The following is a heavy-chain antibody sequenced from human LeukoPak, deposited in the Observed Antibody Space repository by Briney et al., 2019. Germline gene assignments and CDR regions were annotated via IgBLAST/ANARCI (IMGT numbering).Heavy chain of an antibody. CDR3: ARPNYYDSSGYYDGDY. Sequence: ASVKVSCKPSAYSLSGYYIHWVRQAPGQGLEWVGWINPNTGGTNYAQKFQGRVTMTRDTSISTAYMELSRLRSDDTAVYYCARPNYYDSSGYYDGDYWGQGTLVTVSS. V-gene: IGHV1-2*02. CDR2: INPNTGGT. D-gene: IGHD3-22*01. J-gene: IGHJ4*02. CDR1: AYSLSGYY.